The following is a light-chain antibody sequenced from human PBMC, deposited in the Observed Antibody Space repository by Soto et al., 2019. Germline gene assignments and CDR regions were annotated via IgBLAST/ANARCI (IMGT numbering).Light chain of an antibody. CDR2: DVS. V-gene: IGLV2-14*03. CDR1: SSDVGAYNY. Sequence: QSALTQPAPVSGSPGQLITISCTGTSSDVGAYNYVSWYQQHPGKAPKLMIYDVSNRPSGVSNRFSGSKSGNTASLTISGLQAEDEADYYCSSYTSSSTYVFGTGTKVTVL. J-gene: IGLJ1*01. CDR3: SSYTSSSTYV.